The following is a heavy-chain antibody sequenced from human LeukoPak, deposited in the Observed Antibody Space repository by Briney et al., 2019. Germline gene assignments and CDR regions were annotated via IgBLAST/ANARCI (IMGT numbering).Heavy chain of an antibody. J-gene: IGHJ6*03. Sequence: SETLSLTCTVSGGSISSYYWSWIRQPAGKGLEWIGRIYTSGSTNYNPSLKSRVTMSVDTSKNQFSLKLSSVTAADTAVYYCARLGVGATPDYYYYMDVWGKGTTVTVSS. CDR2: IYTSGST. D-gene: IGHD1-26*01. CDR3: ARLGVGATPDYYYYMDV. CDR1: GGSISSYY. V-gene: IGHV4-4*07.